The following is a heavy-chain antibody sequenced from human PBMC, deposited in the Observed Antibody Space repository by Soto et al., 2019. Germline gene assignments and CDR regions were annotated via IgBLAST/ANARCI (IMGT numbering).Heavy chain of an antibody. CDR1: GDSIISSHW. CDR3: ARQLERGDLPEGFEY. V-gene: IGHV4-4*02. Sequence: QVQLQESGPGLVEPSGTLSLTCAVSGDSIISSHWWSWVRQPPGKGLEWIGEIFHSGATKYNPSLESRVTMSVDKSNNQLSLKLRSVTAADTAVYYCARQLERGDLPEGFEYWGQGTLATVSS. D-gene: IGHD1-1*01. CDR2: IFHSGAT. J-gene: IGHJ4*02.